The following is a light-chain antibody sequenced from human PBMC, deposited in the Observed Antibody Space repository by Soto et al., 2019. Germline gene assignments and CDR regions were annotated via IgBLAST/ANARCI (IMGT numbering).Light chain of an antibody. CDR1: QSVSSSY. Sequence: EIVLTQSPGTLSLSPGERATLSCRASQSVSSSYLAWYQQKPGQAPRLLIYGASNRATGIPDRFSGSGSGTDFTLTISRLEPEDFAVYYCQHRKTFGQGTKVDIK. CDR3: QHRKT. J-gene: IGKJ1*01. V-gene: IGKV3-20*01. CDR2: GAS.